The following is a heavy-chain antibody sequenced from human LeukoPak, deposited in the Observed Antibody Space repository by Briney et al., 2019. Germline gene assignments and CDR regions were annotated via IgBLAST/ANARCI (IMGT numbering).Heavy chain of an antibody. CDR3: ARGLGSYGYWYFQH. CDR1: GFTFSSYS. J-gene: IGHJ1*01. CDR2: ISSSSSYI. V-gene: IGHV3-21*01. Sequence: GGSLRLSCAASGFTFSSYSMNWVRQAPGKGLEWVSSISSSSSYIYYADSVKGRFTISRDNAKNSLYLQMNSLRAEDTAVYYCARGLGSYGYWYFQHWGQGTLVTVSS. D-gene: IGHD5-18*01.